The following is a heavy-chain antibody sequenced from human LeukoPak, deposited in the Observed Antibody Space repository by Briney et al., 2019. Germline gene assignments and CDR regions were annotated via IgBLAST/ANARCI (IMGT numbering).Heavy chain of an antibody. CDR1: GFTFSSNY. J-gene: IGHJ4*02. V-gene: IGHV3-66*01. Sequence: GGSLRLSCAASGFTFSSNYMSWVRQAPGKGLEWVSFIYSGGSTYYTDSVRGRFIISRDISKNTLYLQMNSLRAEDTAVYYCARVGDCGRASCYAIDYWGQGTLVTVSS. D-gene: IGHD2-2*01. CDR3: ARVGDCGRASCYAIDY. CDR2: IYSGGST.